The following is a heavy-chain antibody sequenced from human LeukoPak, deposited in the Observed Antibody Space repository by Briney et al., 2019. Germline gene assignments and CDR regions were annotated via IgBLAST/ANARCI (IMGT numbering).Heavy chain of an antibody. V-gene: IGHV3-23*01. D-gene: IGHD3-10*01. CDR2: ISGSGGST. CDR3: AKGSVIITRYFDY. CDR1: GFTFSSYA. J-gene: IGHJ4*02. Sequence: PGGSLRPSCAASGFTFSSYAMSWVRQAPGKGLEWVSAISGSGGSTYYAGSVKGRFTISRDNSKNTLYLQMNSLRAEDTAVYYCAKGSVIITRYFDYWGRGTLVTVSS.